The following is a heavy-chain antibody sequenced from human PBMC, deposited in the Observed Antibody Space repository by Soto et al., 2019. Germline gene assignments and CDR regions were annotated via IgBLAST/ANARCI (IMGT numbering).Heavy chain of an antibody. CDR3: SFAPHWTYQLTRY. D-gene: IGHD2-2*01. Sequence: SVKVSCKASGGMFYSSALNRVRQAPGQGLEWMGGIVPMNRSPKYAQEFLGRVTISADASATTAYMDLSGLKSEDTAVYYCSFAPHWTYQLTRYWGRG. CDR1: GGMFYSSA. CDR2: IVPMNRSP. V-gene: IGHV1-69*13. J-gene: IGHJ2*01.